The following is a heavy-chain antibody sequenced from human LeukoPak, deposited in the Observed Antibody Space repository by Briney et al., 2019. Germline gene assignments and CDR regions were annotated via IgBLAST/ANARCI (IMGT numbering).Heavy chain of an antibody. CDR3: ARLAYCGGDCYSTRDY. J-gene: IGHJ4*02. CDR1: GGTFSSYA. Sequence: ASVKVSCKASGGTFSSYAISWVRQAPGQGLEWMGWINTNTGNPTYAQGFTGRFVFSLDTSVSTAYLQISSLKAEDTAVYYCARLAYCGGDCYSTRDYWGQGTLVTVSS. CDR2: INTNTGNP. D-gene: IGHD2-21*02. V-gene: IGHV7-4-1*02.